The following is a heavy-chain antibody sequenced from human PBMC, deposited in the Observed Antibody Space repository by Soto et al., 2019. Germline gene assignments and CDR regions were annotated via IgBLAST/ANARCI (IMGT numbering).Heavy chain of an antibody. J-gene: IGHJ5*02. D-gene: IGHD2-2*01. Sequence: QVQLQESGPGLMRPSQTLSLTCTVSGGSISGGDNFWSWIRQRPGTGPEWIGYIYYTGTTYYNPSFVSRSTISGDTSKNQFCLSLTSVTAADTAVYYCARGGDCSSSNCYNWLDPWGQGVLVTVSS. CDR2: IYYTGTT. V-gene: IGHV4-31*03. CDR1: GGSISGGDNF. CDR3: ARGGDCSSSNCYNWLDP.